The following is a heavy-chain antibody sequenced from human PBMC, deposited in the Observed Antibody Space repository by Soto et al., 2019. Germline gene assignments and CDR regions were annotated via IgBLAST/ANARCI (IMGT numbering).Heavy chain of an antibody. J-gene: IGHJ4*02. CDR3: ARDHYYYDSSGSYFDY. CDR1: GGSISSYY. CDR2: IYYSGST. V-gene: IGHV4-59*01. D-gene: IGHD3-22*01. Sequence: SETLSLTCTVSGGSISSYYWSWIRQPPGKGLEWIGYIYYSGSTNYNPSLKSRVTISVDTSKNQFSLKLSSVTAADTAVYYCARDHYYYDSSGSYFDYWGQGPLVTVSS.